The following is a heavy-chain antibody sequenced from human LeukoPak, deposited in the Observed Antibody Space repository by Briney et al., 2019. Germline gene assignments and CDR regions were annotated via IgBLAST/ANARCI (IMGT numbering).Heavy chain of an antibody. CDR2: VNSDGSST. Sequence: GGSLRLSCAASGFTFDEHGMSWVRQAPGKGLVWVSRVNSDGSSTDYADSVKGRFTISRDNAKDTLYPQMNSLRAEDTAVYYCARGGIADLELDYWGQGTLVTVSS. CDR3: ARGGIADLELDY. J-gene: IGHJ4*02. V-gene: IGHV3-74*01. CDR1: GFTFDEHG. D-gene: IGHD6-13*01.